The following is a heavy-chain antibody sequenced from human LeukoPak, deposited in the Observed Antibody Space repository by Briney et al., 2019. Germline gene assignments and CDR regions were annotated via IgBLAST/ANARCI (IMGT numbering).Heavy chain of an antibody. CDR1: GGSFSGYY. V-gene: IGHV4-34*01. D-gene: IGHD2-15*01. Sequence: PSETLSLTCAVYGGSFSGYYWSWIRQPPGKGLEWIGEINHSGSTNYNPSLKSRVTISVDTSKNQFSLKLSSVTAADTAVYYCARTSGIVAATGMDYWGQGTLVTVSS. CDR2: INHSGST. CDR3: ARTSGIVAATGMDY. J-gene: IGHJ4*02.